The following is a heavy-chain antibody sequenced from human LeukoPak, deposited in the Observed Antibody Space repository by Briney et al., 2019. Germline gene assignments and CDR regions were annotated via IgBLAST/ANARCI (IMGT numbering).Heavy chain of an antibody. CDR3: ARAKPSGSYLDY. CDR2: INAGNGNT. V-gene: IGHV1-3*01. D-gene: IGHD1-26*01. Sequence: ASVKVSGKASGYTFTSYAMHWVRQAPGQRFEWMGWINAGNGNTKYSQKFQGRVTITRDTSASTAYMELSSLRSEDTAVYYCARAKPSGSYLDYWGQGTLVTVSS. J-gene: IGHJ4*02. CDR1: GYTFTSYA.